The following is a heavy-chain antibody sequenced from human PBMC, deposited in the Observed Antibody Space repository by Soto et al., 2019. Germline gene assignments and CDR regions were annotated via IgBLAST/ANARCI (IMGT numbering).Heavy chain of an antibody. CDR1: GYTFTTYT. CDR2: INAGNGKT. V-gene: IGHV1-3*01. J-gene: IGHJ1*01. Sequence: VQLVQSGAEVKKPGASVKVSCKASGYTFTTYTIQWVRQAPGQSPEWMGWINAGNGKTKYSQRFQGRVTITRDTAATTAYLEPSSPTSEDTAVYYCASSPTYTTGWTRYWGQGTQVTVSS. CDR3: ASSPTYTTGWTRY. D-gene: IGHD6-19*01.